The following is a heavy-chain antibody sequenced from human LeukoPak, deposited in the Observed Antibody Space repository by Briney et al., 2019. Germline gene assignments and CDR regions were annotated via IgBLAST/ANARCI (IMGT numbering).Heavy chain of an antibody. Sequence: ASVKVSCKASGYTFTSYGISWVRQAPGQGLEWMGWISAYNGNTNYAQKLQGRVTMTTDTSTSTAYMELRSLRSDDTAVYYCARDSSGWSGGFAVDFDYWGQGILVTVSS. CDR1: GYTFTSYG. D-gene: IGHD6-19*01. CDR3: ARDSSGWSGGFAVDFDY. CDR2: ISAYNGNT. J-gene: IGHJ4*02. V-gene: IGHV1-18*01.